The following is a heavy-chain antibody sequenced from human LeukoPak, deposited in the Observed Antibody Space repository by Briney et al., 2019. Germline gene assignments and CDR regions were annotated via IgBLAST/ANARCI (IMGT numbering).Heavy chain of an antibody. J-gene: IGHJ4*02. CDR2: ISYDGSNK. Sequence: PGGSLRLSCAASGFTFSSYGIHWVRQAPGKGLEWVAVISYDGSNKYYADSVKGRFTISRDNSKNTLYLQMNSLRAEDTAVYYCAKVRRNCSGGSCPFDYWGQGTLVTVSS. CDR3: AKVRRNCSGGSCPFDY. V-gene: IGHV3-30*18. D-gene: IGHD2-15*01. CDR1: GFTFSSYG.